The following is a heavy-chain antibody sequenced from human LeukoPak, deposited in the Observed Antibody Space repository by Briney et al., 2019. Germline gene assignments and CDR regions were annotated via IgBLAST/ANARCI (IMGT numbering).Heavy chain of an antibody. CDR3: ARSEVVYASYYYYYMDV. J-gene: IGHJ6*03. Sequence: SQTLSLTCAISGDSASSNSAAWNWIRQSPSRGLEWLGRTYYRSKWYNDYAVSVKSRITINPDTPKNQFSLQLNSVTPEDTAVYYCARSEVVYASYYYYYMDVWGKGTTVTVSS. CDR2: TYYRSKWYN. CDR1: GDSASSNSAA. V-gene: IGHV6-1*01. D-gene: IGHD2-8*02.